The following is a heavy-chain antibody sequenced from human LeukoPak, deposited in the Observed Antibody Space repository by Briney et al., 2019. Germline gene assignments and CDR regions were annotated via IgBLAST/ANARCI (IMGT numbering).Heavy chain of an antibody. CDR3: ATVESRYDSSGYYPL. D-gene: IGHD3-22*01. J-gene: IGHJ4*02. V-gene: IGHV4-39*07. Sequence: KSSETLSLTCTVSGGSISSGDYCWSWIRQPPGKGLEWIGEINHSGSTNYNPSLKSRVTISVDTSKNQFSLKLSSVTAADTAVYYCATVESRYDSSGYYPLWGQGTLVTVSS. CDR2: INHSGST. CDR1: GGSISSGDYC.